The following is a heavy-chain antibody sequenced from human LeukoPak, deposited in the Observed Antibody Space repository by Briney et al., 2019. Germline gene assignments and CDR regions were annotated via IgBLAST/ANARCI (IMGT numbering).Heavy chain of an antibody. J-gene: IGHJ6*03. V-gene: IGHV3-30*02. CDR2: IRHDETRI. CDR3: AKSVVPNSYQGTYYMDV. CDR1: GFTFSSYG. Sequence: GGSLRLSCAASGFTFSSYGMHWVRQAPGEGLEWVAFIRHDETRIFYGDSVKGRFTISRDNSKNMVYLQLNSLSAEDTALYYCAKSVVPNSYQGTYYMDVWGKGTTVTVFS. D-gene: IGHD2-2*01.